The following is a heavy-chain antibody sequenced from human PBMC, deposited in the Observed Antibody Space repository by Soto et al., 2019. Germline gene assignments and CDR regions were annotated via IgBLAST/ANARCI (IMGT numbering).Heavy chain of an antibody. CDR2: INHSGST. V-gene: IGHV4-34*01. CDR1: GGSFSGYY. Sequence: SETLSLTCAVYGGSFSGYYWSWIRQPPGKGLEWIGEINHSGSTYYNPSLKSRVTISVDRSKNQFSLKLSSVTAADTAVYYCARAPLENFWSDTFDYWGQGTLVTVSS. D-gene: IGHD3-3*01. CDR3: ARAPLENFWSDTFDY. J-gene: IGHJ4*02.